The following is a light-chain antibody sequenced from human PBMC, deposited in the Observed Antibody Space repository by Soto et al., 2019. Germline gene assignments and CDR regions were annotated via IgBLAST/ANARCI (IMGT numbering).Light chain of an antibody. CDR2: EVT. V-gene: IGLV2-14*01. J-gene: IGLJ1*01. CDR1: TTDVGGYIY. CDR3: SSYTSSSRIV. Sequence: QSALTQPASVSGSPGQSITLSCTGTTTDVGGYIYVSWYQQHPGKAPKLLIYEVTNRPSGVSDRFSGSRSGNTASLTISGLKTEDEADYYCSSYTSSSRIVFGAGTKVTVL.